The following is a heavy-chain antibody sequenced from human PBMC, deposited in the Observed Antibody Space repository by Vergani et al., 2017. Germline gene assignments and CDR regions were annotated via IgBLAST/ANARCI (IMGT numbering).Heavy chain of an antibody. D-gene: IGHD6-13*01. CDR3: AKAYSSSWYLPPVYFDY. J-gene: IGHJ4*02. V-gene: IGHV3-9*01. Sequence: EVQLLESGGGLVQPGGSLRLSCAASGFTFDDYAMHWVRQAPGKGLEWVSGISWNSGSIGYADAVKGRFTISRDNAKNSLYLQMNSLRAEDTALYYCAKAYSSSWYLPPVYFDYWGQGTLVTVSS. CDR2: ISWNSGSI. CDR1: GFTFDDYA.